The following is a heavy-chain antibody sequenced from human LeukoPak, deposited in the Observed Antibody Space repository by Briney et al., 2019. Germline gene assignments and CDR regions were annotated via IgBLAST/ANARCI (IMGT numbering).Heavy chain of an antibody. CDR1: GGTFSSYA. J-gene: IGHJ6*02. V-gene: IGHV1-69*05. Sequence: GASVKVSCKASGGTFSSYAISWVRQAPGQGLEWMGGIIPIFGTANYAQKFQGRVTITTDESTSTAYMELSSLRSEDTAVFYCAKGATEGYYYYYGLDVWGQGTTVTVSS. CDR2: IIPIFGTA. CDR3: AKGATEGYYYYYGLDV.